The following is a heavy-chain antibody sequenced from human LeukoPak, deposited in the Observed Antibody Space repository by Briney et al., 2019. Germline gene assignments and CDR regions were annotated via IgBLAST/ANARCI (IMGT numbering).Heavy chain of an antibody. Sequence: PGGSLSLSCAASGFTFSDYEMNWVRQAPGKGPEGILHISTRGSIIPYADSVKGRFTISRDNAKNSLYRQMNSLRAEDTALYFCARDGTTEPGTVYMDVWGKGTTVTISS. CDR2: ISTRGSII. CDR1: GFTFSDYE. D-gene: IGHD6-13*01. V-gene: IGHV3-48*03. CDR3: ARDGTTEPGTVYMDV. J-gene: IGHJ6*03.